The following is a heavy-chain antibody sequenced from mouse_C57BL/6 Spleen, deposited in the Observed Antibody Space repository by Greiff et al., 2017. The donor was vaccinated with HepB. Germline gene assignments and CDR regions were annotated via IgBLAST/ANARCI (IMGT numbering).Heavy chain of an antibody. CDR1: GFTFSDYY. CDR3: ASDGLSNFYYFGC. CDR2: INYDGSST. J-gene: IGHJ2*01. D-gene: IGHD1-3*01. V-gene: IGHV5-16*01. Sequence: EVKLMESEGGLVQPGSSMKLSCTASGFTFSDYYMAWVRQVPEKGLEWVANINYDGSSTYYLDSLKSRFIISRDNAKNILYLQMSSLKSEDTATYYCASDGLSNFYYFGCWGQGTTLTVSS.